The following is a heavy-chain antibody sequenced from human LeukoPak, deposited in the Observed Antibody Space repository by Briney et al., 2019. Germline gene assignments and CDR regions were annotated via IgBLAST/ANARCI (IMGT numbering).Heavy chain of an antibody. CDR1: GGSISSYY. CDR2: IYYSGST. CDR3: AGTIAAAGTGAFDI. V-gene: IGHV4-59*01. Sequence: SETLSLTCTVSGGSISSYYWSWIRHPPAKGLEWIAYIYYSGSTNYNPSLKSRVTISVDTSKNQFSLKLSSVTAADTAVYYCAGTIAAAGTGAFDIWGQGTMVTVSS. D-gene: IGHD6-13*01. J-gene: IGHJ3*02.